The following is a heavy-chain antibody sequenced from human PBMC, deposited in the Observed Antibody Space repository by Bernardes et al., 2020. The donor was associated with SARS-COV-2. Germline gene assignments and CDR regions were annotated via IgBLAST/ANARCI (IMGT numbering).Heavy chain of an antibody. CDR2: IGTDNGDT. J-gene: IGHJ4*02. Sequence: ASVKVSCRASGYTFSNYGISWVRQAPGQGLEWMGWIGTDNGDTNYAQKFQGRVTMTTDTSTTTAYMELRSLKPDDTAMYYCARESPVAAAALPLDSWGQGTLVTVSS. D-gene: IGHD6-13*01. CDR3: ARESPVAAAALPLDS. V-gene: IGHV1-18*01. CDR1: GYTFSNYG.